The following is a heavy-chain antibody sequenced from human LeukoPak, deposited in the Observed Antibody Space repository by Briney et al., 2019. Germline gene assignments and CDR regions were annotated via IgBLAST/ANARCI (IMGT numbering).Heavy chain of an antibody. CDR2: ISTYNGNP. CDR1: GYTFTTYG. J-gene: IGHJ4*02. D-gene: IGHD6-13*01. CDR3: ARDSGRIAANFDY. V-gene: IGHV1-18*01. Sequence: ASVNVSCKASGYTFTTYGISWVRQAPGQGLEWMGWISTYNGNPTYVQNLQGRVTMTTDTSTSTAYMELRSLRSDDTAVYYCARDSGRIAANFDYWGQGTLVTVSS.